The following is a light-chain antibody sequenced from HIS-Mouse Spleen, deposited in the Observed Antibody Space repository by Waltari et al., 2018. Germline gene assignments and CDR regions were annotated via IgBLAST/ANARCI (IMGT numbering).Light chain of an antibody. CDR1: SSDVGGYNY. Sequence: QSALTQPRSVSGSPGQSVTISCPGTSSDVGGYNYVSWYQQHPGKAPKLLIYSNNQRPSGVPDRFSGSKSGTSASLAISGLQSEDEADYYCAAWDDSLNGNYVFGTGTKVTVL. J-gene: IGLJ1*01. CDR3: AAWDDSLNGNYV. V-gene: IGLV2-11*01. CDR2: SNN.